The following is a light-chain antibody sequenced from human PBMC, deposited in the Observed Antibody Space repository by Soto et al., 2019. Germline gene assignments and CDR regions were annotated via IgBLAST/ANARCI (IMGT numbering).Light chain of an antibody. CDR3: SSYTSDWGV. J-gene: IGLJ1*01. Sequence: QSALTQPASVSGSPGQSITISCTGTSCDVGGYDFVSWYQHHPGKAPKLIIYEVRTRPSGVSDRFSGSKSGNTASLTISGLQAEDEADYYCSSYTSDWGVFGTGTKLTVL. CDR1: SCDVGGYDF. V-gene: IGLV2-14*01. CDR2: EVR.